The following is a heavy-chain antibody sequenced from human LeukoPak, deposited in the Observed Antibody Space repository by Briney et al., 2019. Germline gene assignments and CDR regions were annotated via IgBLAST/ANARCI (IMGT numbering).Heavy chain of an antibody. CDR3: ARTTVTKFDAFDY. V-gene: IGHV4-34*01. CDR2: INHSGST. J-gene: IGHJ4*02. CDR1: GGSFSGYY. D-gene: IGHD4-17*01. Sequence: SETLSLTCAVYGGSFSGYYRSWIRQPPGKGLEWIGEINHSGSTNYNPSLKSRVTISVDTSKNQFSLKLSSVTAADTAVYYCARTTVTKFDAFDYWGQGTLVTVSS.